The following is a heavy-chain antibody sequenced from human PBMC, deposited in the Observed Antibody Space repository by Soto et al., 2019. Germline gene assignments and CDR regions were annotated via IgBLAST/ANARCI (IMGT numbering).Heavy chain of an antibody. J-gene: IGHJ6*02. CDR3: STSVYCSTTRCYYYSGLDV. CDR1: GGTFSSHS. CDR2: IIPIFGTE. Sequence: QVQLVQSGAEVKKPGSSVKVSCKVSGGTFSSHSINWVRQAPGQGPEWMGGIIPIFGTENYAQKFQGRVTITADESTRTAYMELSSLTSEDTALYYCSTSVYCSTTRCYYYSGLDVWGQGTTVIVSS. D-gene: IGHD2-2*01. V-gene: IGHV1-69*01.